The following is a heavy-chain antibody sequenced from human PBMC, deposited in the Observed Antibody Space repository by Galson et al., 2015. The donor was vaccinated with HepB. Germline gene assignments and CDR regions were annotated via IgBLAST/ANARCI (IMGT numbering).Heavy chain of an antibody. CDR1: GFTFSDYY. Sequence: SLRLSCAASGFTFSDYYMSWIRQAPGKGLEWVAVISYDGSNKYYADSVKGRFTISRDNSKNTLYLQMNSLRAEDTAVYYCAKEVMSSDWTTSHYYDHYGMDVWGQGTTVTVSS. V-gene: IGHV3-30*18. J-gene: IGHJ6*02. D-gene: IGHD6-19*01. CDR3: AKEVMSSDWTTSHYYDHYGMDV. CDR2: ISYDGSNK.